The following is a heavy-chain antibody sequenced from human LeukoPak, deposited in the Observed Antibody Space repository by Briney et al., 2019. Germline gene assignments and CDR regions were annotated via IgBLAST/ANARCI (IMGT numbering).Heavy chain of an antibody. V-gene: IGHV4-34*01. Sequence: SETLSLTCAVYGGSFSGYYWSRIRQPPGKGLEWIGEINHSGSTNYNPSLKSRVTISVDTSKNQFSLKLSSVTAADTAVYYCGGSLYDIFDYWGQGTLVTVSS. CDR1: GGSFSGYY. CDR3: GGSLYDIFDY. CDR2: INHSGST. D-gene: IGHD3-9*01. J-gene: IGHJ4*02.